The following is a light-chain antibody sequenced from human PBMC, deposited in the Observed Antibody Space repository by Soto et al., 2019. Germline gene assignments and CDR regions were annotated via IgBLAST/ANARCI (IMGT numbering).Light chain of an antibody. CDR2: DAS. CDR3: QQRSNWPIT. Sequence: ETVLTQAPATLSLSPGERANLCSRASQSVSSYLAWYQQKPGQAPRLLIYDASNRATGIPARFSGSGSGTDYALTLRSLEPEDFAVYYCQQRSNWPITFGQGTRLEIK. CDR1: QSVSSY. J-gene: IGKJ5*01. V-gene: IGKV3-11*01.